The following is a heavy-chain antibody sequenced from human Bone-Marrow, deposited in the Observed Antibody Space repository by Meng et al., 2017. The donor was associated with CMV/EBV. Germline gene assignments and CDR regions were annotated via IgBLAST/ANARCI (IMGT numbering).Heavy chain of an antibody. CDR2: IIPIFGTA. V-gene: IGHV1-69*05. D-gene: IGHD6-13*01. Sequence: SVKVSCKASGGTFSSYAISWVRQAPGQGLEWMGGIIPIFGTANYAQKFQGRVTITTDESTSTAYMELSSLRSEDTAVYYCARDELGSIAAAGYYYYGMDVWGQGTTVTVYS. CDR3: ARDELGSIAAAGYYYYGMDV. CDR1: GGTFSSYA. J-gene: IGHJ6*02.